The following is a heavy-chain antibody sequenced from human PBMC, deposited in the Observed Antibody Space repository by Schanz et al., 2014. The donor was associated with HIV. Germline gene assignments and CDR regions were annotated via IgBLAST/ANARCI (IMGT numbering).Heavy chain of an antibody. D-gene: IGHD3-3*01. V-gene: IGHV3-7*03. CDR3: AREASHYDFWYGYFTLPLNY. CDR1: GFTFSDCW. CDR2: IKGDGTEK. Sequence: EVPLVESGGGMVQPGGSLPLSCAASGFTFSDCWMAWVRQAPGKGLEWVANIKGDGTEKNLVDSVKGRFTISRDNGKKSLFLQMNDLKVEDTGVYYCAREASHYDFWYGYFTLPLNYWGQGTRVIVSS. J-gene: IGHJ4*02.